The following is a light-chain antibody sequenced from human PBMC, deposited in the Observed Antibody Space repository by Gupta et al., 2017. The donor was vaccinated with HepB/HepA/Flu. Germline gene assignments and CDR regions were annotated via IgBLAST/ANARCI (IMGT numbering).Light chain of an antibody. CDR2: RNN. Sequence: QSVLTQPPSASGTPGQRVTISGSGSSSNIGSNYVYWYQQLPGTAPKLLIYRNNQRPSGVPDRFSGSKSGTSASLAISGLRSEDEADYYCAAWDDSLSGRMFGGGTKLTVL. CDR3: AAWDDSLSGRM. J-gene: IGLJ3*02. V-gene: IGLV1-47*01. CDR1: SSNIGSNY.